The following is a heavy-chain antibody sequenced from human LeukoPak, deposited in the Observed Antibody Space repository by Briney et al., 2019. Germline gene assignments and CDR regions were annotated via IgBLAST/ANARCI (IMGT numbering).Heavy chain of an antibody. CDR3: ARDKNSSTWYWFDP. Sequence: ASVKVSCKASGYTFTSYGISWVRQAPGQGLEWMGWISGYNGHRNYAQKLQGRVTMTTDTSTSTAYMELRSLRSGDTAVYYCARDKNSSTWYWFDPWGQGTLVTFSS. V-gene: IGHV1-18*01. CDR1: GYTFTSYG. D-gene: IGHD6-13*01. J-gene: IGHJ5*02. CDR2: ISGYNGHR.